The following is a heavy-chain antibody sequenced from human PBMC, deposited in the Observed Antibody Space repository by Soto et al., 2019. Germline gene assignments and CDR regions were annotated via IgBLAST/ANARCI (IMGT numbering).Heavy chain of an antibody. CDR2: ISGSSTYI. CDR3: ARTGWPQSSYYFDY. CDR1: GFTFSYYS. Sequence: EVQLVESGGGLVKPGESLRVSCAASGFTFSYYSLHWVRQAPGKGLEWVSSISGSSTYIYYADRVKGRFTISRDNAKNSLYLRMDSLRAEDTAVYYCARTGWPQSSYYFDYWGQGTLVTVSS. V-gene: IGHV3-21*04. D-gene: IGHD3-16*01. J-gene: IGHJ4*02.